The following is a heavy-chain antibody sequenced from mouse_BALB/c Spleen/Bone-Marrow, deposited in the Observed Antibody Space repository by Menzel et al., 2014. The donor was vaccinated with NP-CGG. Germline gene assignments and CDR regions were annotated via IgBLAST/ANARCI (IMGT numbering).Heavy chain of an antibody. Sequence: EVKVEESGGGLVQPGGSMRLSCSASGFTLSDTWMDWVRQSPEKGLEWVVEIRTKADNYAAYSAESVKGRFAISRDDSKRSVYLQMNNLRAEDTGIYYCTPHGSFAFWGQGTLVTVSA. D-gene: IGHD2-2*01. CDR2: IRTKADNYAA. CDR1: GFTLSDTW. V-gene: IGHV6-6*01. CDR3: TPHGSFAF. J-gene: IGHJ3*01.